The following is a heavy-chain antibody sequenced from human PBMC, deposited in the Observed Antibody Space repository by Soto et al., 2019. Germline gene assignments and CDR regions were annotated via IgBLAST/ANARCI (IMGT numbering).Heavy chain of an antibody. CDR2: ISGSGGST. J-gene: IGHJ3*02. D-gene: IGHD3-3*01. CDR1: GFTFSSYA. CDR3: AKWETLRITIFRGDDAFDI. Sequence: GGSLRLSCAASGFTFSSYAMSWVRQAPGKGLEWVSAISGSGGSTYYADPVKGRFTISRDNSKNTLYLQMNSLRAEDTAVYYCAKWETLRITIFRGDDAFDIWGQGTMVTVSS. V-gene: IGHV3-23*01.